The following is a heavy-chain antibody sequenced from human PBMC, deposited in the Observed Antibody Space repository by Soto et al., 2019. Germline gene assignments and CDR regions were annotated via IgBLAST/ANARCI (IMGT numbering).Heavy chain of an antibody. V-gene: IGHV4-34*01. CDR3: ARYPPAQWESGFMAFDI. CDR2: INHSGST. Sequence: QVRLQQWGAGLLKPSETLSLTCSVSGAYGGPFTTDYWGWIRQPPGKWLEWIGEINHSGSTNYNPSLKSRVTISVDTSKNHFSLKLTSVTAADTAVYYCARYPPAQWESGFMAFDIWGQGTMVTVS. J-gene: IGHJ3*02. CDR1: GAYGGPFTTDY. D-gene: IGHD1-26*01.